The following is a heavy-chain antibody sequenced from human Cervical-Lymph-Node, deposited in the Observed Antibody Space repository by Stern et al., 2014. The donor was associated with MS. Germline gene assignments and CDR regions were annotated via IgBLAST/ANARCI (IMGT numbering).Heavy chain of an antibody. CDR3: ATHTYSGNYYLDH. V-gene: IGHV1-24*01. Sequence: VQLVQSGASVKVSCKVSGHTLTDLSIQWVRQAPGKGLEWMGGFAPEDGETIYAQNFQGRVTMTEDTSTDTAYMELSSLRSDDTAVYYCATHTYSGNYYLDHWGQGTLITVSS. CDR2: FAPEDGET. D-gene: IGHD5-12*01. CDR1: GHTLTDLS. J-gene: IGHJ4*02.